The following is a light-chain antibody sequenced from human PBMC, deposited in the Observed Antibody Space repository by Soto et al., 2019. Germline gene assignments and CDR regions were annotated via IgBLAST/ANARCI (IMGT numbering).Light chain of an antibody. V-gene: IGLV4-69*01. CDR3: QNCGSGIVV. CDR2: LNSDGSH. CDR1: SGHSNYA. Sequence: QLVLTQSPSASASLGASVKLTCTLSSGHSNYAIAWHQQQSEKGPGYLKKLNSDGSHSKGDGIPDRYSSSSSGAERYLTIASLQSEDEAEYYCQNCGSGIVVFGGGTKLTVL. J-gene: IGLJ2*01.